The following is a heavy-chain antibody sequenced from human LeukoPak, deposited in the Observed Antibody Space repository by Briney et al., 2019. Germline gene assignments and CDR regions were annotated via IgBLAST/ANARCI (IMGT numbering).Heavy chain of an antibody. J-gene: IGHJ4*02. CDR3: AKRGIVPAAKIYYFDC. CDR2: ISGSGGST. CDR1: GFTFSSYA. Sequence: GGSLRLSCAASGFTFSSYAMSWVRQAPGKGLEWVSAISGSGGSTYYADSVKGRFTISRDNSKNTLYLQMNSLRAEDTAVYYCAKRGIVPAAKIYYFDCWGQGTLVTVSS. D-gene: IGHD2-2*01. V-gene: IGHV3-23*01.